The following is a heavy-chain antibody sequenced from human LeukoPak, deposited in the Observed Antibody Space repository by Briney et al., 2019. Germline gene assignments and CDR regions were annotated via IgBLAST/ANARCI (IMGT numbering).Heavy chain of an antibody. J-gene: IGHJ4*02. CDR3: TRDGYNSAFDY. V-gene: IGHV3-73*01. Sequence: GGSLRLSCAASGFTFSGSAMHWVRQASGKGPEWVGRIRSKANSYATVYAASVKGRFTISRDDSKNTAYLQMSSLKTEDTAVYYCTRDGYNSAFDYWGQGTLVTVSS. D-gene: IGHD5-24*01. CDR2: IRSKANSYAT. CDR1: GFTFSGSA.